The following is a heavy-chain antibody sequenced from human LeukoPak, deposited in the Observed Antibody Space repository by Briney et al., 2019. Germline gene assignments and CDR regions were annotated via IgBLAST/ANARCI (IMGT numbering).Heavy chain of an antibody. CDR3: ASSGGGYDFWSGYPGYYYGMDV. CDR1: GYTFTSYA. J-gene: IGHJ6*02. Sequence: VASVKVSCKASGYTFTSYAMHWVRQAPGQRLEWMGWINAGNGNIKYSQKFQGRVTITRDTSASTAYMELSSLRSEDTAVYYCASSGGGYDFWSGYPGYYYGMDVWGQGTTVTVSS. V-gene: IGHV1-3*01. CDR2: INAGNGNI. D-gene: IGHD3-3*01.